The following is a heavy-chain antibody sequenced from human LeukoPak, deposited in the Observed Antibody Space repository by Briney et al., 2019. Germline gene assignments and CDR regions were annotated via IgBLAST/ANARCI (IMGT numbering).Heavy chain of an antibody. CDR1: GFTFSSYW. V-gene: IGHV3-7*01. CDR2: IKQDGSEK. D-gene: IGHD2-15*01. CDR3: AREGRYCSGGSCPTFDY. J-gene: IGHJ4*02. Sequence: GGSLRLSCAASGFTFSSYWMSWVRHAPGKGLELVANIKQDGSEKYYVDSVKGRFTISRDNAKNSLYLQMNSLRAEDTAVYYCAREGRYCSGGSCPTFDYWGQGTLVTVSS.